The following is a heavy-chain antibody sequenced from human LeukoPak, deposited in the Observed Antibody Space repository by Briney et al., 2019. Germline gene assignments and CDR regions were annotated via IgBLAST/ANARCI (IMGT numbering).Heavy chain of an antibody. CDR2: IRQDGSEK. V-gene: IGHV3-7*01. Sequence: GGSLRLACAASGFTFSSYWMSWVRQAPGKGLGWVANIRQDGSEKYYVDSVNGRFTISRDNAKNSLYLQMNSLRAEDTAVYYCARPGIQLWLSERYYFDYWGQGTLVTVSS. CDR1: GFTFSSYW. CDR3: ARPGIQLWLSERYYFDY. J-gene: IGHJ4*02. D-gene: IGHD5-18*01.